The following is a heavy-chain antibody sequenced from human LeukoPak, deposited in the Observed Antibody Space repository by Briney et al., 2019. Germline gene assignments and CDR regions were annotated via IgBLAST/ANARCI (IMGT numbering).Heavy chain of an antibody. Sequence: GESLKISCKGSGCSFTSYWIGWVRQMPGKGLEWMGIIYPGDSDTRYSPSFQGQVTISADKSISTAYLQWSSLKASDTAMYYCARGPSYYDFWSGYLLDYWGQGTLVTVSS. V-gene: IGHV5-51*01. CDR1: GCSFTSYW. CDR2: IYPGDSDT. J-gene: IGHJ4*02. CDR3: ARGPSYYDFWSGYLLDY. D-gene: IGHD3-3*01.